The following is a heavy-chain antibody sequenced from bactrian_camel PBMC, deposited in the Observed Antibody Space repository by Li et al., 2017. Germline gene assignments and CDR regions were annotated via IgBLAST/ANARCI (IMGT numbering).Heavy chain of an antibody. J-gene: IGHJ4*01. Sequence: VQLVESGGGSVQAGGSLTLSCTGSGFTFEDSDMAWFRQGPGKEREGVAAIWTGGGKPWYADSVKGRFTISKDNAKNTVYLQMNSLKPEDTAMYYCAADRQLRVGEAWHDVVEYDYWGQGTQVTVS. V-gene: IGHV3S66*01. D-gene: IGHD5*01. CDR1: GFTFEDSD. CDR2: IWTGGGKP. CDR3: AADRQLRVGEAWHDVVEYDY.